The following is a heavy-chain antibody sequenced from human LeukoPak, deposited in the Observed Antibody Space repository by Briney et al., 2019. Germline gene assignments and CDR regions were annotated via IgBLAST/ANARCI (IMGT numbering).Heavy chain of an antibody. CDR1: GGSFSGYY. D-gene: IGHD6-19*01. V-gene: IGHV4-34*01. CDR2: INHSGST. Sequence: SETLSLTCAVYGGSFSGYYWSWIRQPPGKGLEWIGEINHSGSTNYNPSLKSRVTISVDTSKNQFSLKLSSVTAADTAVYYCARGTVAGTDYWGKGTLVTVSS. CDR3: ARGTVAGTDY. J-gene: IGHJ4*02.